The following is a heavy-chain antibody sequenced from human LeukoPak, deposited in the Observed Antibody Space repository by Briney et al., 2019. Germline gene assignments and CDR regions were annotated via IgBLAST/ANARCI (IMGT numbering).Heavy chain of an antibody. CDR3: ASWAFRVSSSRDY. V-gene: IGHV4-38-2*02. Sequence: ETLSLTCTVSGYSISTGYYWGWIRQPPGKGLEWIGTIYHSGSTYYNPSLKSRVTISVDTSRNQFSLKLSSVTAADTAVYYCASWAFRVSSSRDYWGQGTLVTVSS. CDR1: GYSISTGYY. J-gene: IGHJ4*02. CDR2: IYHSGST. D-gene: IGHD6-6*01.